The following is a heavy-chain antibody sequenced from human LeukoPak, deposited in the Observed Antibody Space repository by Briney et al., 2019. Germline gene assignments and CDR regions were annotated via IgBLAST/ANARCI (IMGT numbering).Heavy chain of an antibody. D-gene: IGHD1-14*01. CDR2: ISGNGGIT. Sequence: PGGSLRLSYVASGFTFSNFALSWVRQAPGKGLEWVSAISGNGGITLYADSVKGRFTISRDNSKNTLFLQMNSLRAEDTAVYYCAKRPPGRYFDYWGQGTLVTVSS. V-gene: IGHV3-23*01. CDR1: GFTFSNFA. CDR3: AKRPPGRYFDY. J-gene: IGHJ4*02.